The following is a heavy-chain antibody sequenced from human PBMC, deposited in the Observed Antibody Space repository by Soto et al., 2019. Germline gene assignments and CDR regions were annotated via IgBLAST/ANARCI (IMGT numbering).Heavy chain of an antibody. CDR3: ARDDDSAMALNFDY. V-gene: IGHV3-48*02. Sequence: GGSLRLSCAASGFTFDSYSMNWVRQAPGKGMKWVSYIDSSSSNKHYADSVKGRFTISRDNAKNALYLQMSSLRDEDTAFYYCARDDDSAMALNFDYWGQGTLVTVSS. J-gene: IGHJ4*02. CDR2: IDSSSSNK. D-gene: IGHD5-18*01. CDR1: GFTFDSYS.